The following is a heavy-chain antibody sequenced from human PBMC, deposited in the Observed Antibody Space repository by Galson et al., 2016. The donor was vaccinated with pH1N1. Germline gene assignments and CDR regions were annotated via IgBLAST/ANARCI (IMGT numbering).Heavy chain of an antibody. CDR2: IRNDGSNNDGSNK. V-gene: IGHV3-30*02. CDR3: AKKMGFGDLLYNFDY. D-gene: IGHD3-10*01. CDR1: GFTFSSYD. J-gene: IGHJ4*02. Sequence: SLRLSCAASGFTFSSYDMHWVRQAPGKGLEWVAFIRNDGSNNDGSNKYYIDSVKGRFTVSRDNSKNTLYLQMRSLRAEDTAVYYCAKKMGFGDLLYNFDYWGQGTLVTVSS.